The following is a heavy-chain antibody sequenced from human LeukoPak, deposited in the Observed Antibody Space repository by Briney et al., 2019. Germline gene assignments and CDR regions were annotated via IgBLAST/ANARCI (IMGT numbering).Heavy chain of an antibody. CDR3: AKRGVVIRVILVGFHKAAYYFDS. CDR1: GSTFSTYA. D-gene: IGHD3-22*01. Sequence: GGSLRLSCAASGSTFSTYAMSWVRQAPGKGLEWISPISGSGDSRNYADSVKGRFTISRDNPKNTLYLQMNSLRAEDTAVYFCAKRGVVIRVILVGFHKAAYYFDSWGQGALVTVSS. J-gene: IGHJ4*02. V-gene: IGHV3-23*01. CDR2: ISGSGDSR.